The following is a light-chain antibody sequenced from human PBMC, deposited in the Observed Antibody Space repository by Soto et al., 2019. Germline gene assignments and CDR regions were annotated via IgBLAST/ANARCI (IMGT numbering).Light chain of an antibody. Sequence: EIVLTQSPGTLSFSPWYTVSLSFSAGQTISQNYLAWYQQKSGQAPRLLIYAASGRASGIPDRFSGSGSGTIFSLTISRLEPEDSAVYYCQKYGTSPGNFGQGTKVDIK. CDR3: QKYGTSPGN. CDR1: QTISQNY. CDR2: AAS. J-gene: IGKJ2*01. V-gene: IGKV3-20*01.